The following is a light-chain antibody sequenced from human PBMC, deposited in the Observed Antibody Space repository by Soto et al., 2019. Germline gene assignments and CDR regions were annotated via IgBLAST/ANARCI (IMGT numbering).Light chain of an antibody. CDR1: QSVSSY. V-gene: IGKV3-20*01. Sequence: EIVLTHSPATLSFSPVERATLSCRASQSVSSYLAWYQQKPGQAPRLLIFGASSRATGIPDRFRGSGSGTDFTLTISRLEPEDFAVYYCQQYGSSPRTFGQGTKVDIK. CDR2: GAS. CDR3: QQYGSSPRT. J-gene: IGKJ1*01.